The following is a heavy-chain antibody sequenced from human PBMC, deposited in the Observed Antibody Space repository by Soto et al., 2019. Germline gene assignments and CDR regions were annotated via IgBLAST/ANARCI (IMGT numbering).Heavy chain of an antibody. Sequence: PSQTLSLTCAISGDSVSSNSAAWNWIRQSPSRGLEWLGRTYYRSKWYNDYAVSVKSRITINPDTSKNQFSLQLNSVTPEDTAVYYCAREGYSSSWTINVGATVDYWGQGTLVTVSS. D-gene: IGHD6-13*01. J-gene: IGHJ4*02. CDR3: AREGYSSSWTINVGATVDY. V-gene: IGHV6-1*01. CDR1: GDSVSSNSAA. CDR2: TYYRSKWYN.